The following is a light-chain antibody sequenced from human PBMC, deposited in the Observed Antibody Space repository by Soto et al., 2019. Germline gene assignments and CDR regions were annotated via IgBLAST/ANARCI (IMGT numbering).Light chain of an antibody. V-gene: IGKV3-15*01. J-gene: IGKJ1*01. CDR3: QQYKNWPPWT. CDR1: QGVSSN. Sequence: EIVMTQSPSTLSVSPGERATLSCRASQGVSSNLAWYQQKPGHDPQRLIYAASPMSSGIPSRFRGSGSGTEFTLTLRTLRSEDFAVHYCQQYKNWPPWTFGQGTKVDI. CDR2: AAS.